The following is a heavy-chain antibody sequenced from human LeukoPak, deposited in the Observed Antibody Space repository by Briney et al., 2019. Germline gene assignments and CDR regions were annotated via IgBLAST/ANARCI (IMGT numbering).Heavy chain of an antibody. CDR1: GGTFSSYA. J-gene: IGHJ4*02. Sequence: SVKVSCKASGGTFSSYAISWVRQAPGQGLEWMGRIIPIFGTANYAQKFQGRVTITTDESTSTAYMELSSLRSEDTAVYYRARDPGYSSGWYLDYWGQGTLVTVSS. D-gene: IGHD6-19*01. CDR2: IIPIFGTA. V-gene: IGHV1-69*05. CDR3: ARDPGYSSGWYLDY.